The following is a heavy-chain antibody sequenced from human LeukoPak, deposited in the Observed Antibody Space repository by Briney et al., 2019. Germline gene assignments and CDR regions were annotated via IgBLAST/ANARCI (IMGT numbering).Heavy chain of an antibody. J-gene: IGHJ3*02. D-gene: IGHD1-14*01. Sequence: GGSLRLSCAASGFTFSSYAMHWVRQAPGKGLEWVSVISYDGNNKYYADSVKGRFTTSRDSSKNTLYLQVNSLRAEDTAVYYCARDPRKGDAFDIWGQGTMVTVSS. CDR3: ARDPRKGDAFDI. V-gene: IGHV3-30-3*01. CDR1: GFTFSSYA. CDR2: ISYDGNNK.